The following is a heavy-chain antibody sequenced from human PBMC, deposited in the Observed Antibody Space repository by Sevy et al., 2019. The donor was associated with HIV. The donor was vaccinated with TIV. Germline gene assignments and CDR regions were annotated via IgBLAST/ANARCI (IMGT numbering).Heavy chain of an antibody. J-gene: IGHJ6*02. V-gene: IGHV3-20*04. Sequence: GGSLRLSCAASGFTFDDDGMSWVHQAPGKGLEWVSGINWNGGSTGYADSEKGRFTISRDNAKNSLYLQVNSMRAEDTALYYCARHGYGYGYHVLLDYYYGMDVWGQGTTVTVSS. CDR2: INWNGGST. CDR3: ARHGYGYGYHVLLDYYYGMDV. CDR1: GFTFDDDG. D-gene: IGHD5-18*01.